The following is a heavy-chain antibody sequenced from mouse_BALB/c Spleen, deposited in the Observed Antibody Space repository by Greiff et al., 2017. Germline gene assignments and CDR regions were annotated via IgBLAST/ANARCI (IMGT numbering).Heavy chain of an antibody. CDR2: ISYDGSN. Sequence: DVKLVESGPGLVKPSQSLSLTCSVTGYSITSGYYWNWIRQFPGNKLEWMGYISYDGSNNYNPSLKNRISITRDTSKNQFFLKLNSVTTEDTATYYCARRSQVYYDYDGYAMDYWGQGTSVTVSS. J-gene: IGHJ4*01. CDR1: GYSITSGYY. V-gene: IGHV3-6*02. D-gene: IGHD2-4*01. CDR3: ARRSQVYYDYDGYAMDY.